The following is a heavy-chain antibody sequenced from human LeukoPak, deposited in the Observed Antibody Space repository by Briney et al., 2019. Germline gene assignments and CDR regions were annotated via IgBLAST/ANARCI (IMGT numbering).Heavy chain of an antibody. CDR2: ISAYNGNT. CDR1: GYTFTGYY. Sequence: GASVKVSCKASGYTFTGYYMHWVRQAPGQGLEWMGWISAYNGNTNYAQKLQGRVTITTDESTSTAYMELSSLRSEDTAVYYCAITTVTTIGHADAFDIWGQGTMVTVSS. CDR3: AITTVTTIGHADAFDI. J-gene: IGHJ3*02. D-gene: IGHD4-17*01. V-gene: IGHV1-18*04.